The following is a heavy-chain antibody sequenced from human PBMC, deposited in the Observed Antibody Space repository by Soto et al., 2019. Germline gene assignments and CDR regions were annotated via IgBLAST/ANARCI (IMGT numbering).Heavy chain of an antibody. D-gene: IGHD3-16*01. CDR1: GFTFSSYG. CDR3: ANGGRS. Sequence: QVQLVESGGGVVQPGRSLRLSCAASGFTFSSYGMHWVRQAPGKGLEWVAVISYDGSNKYYADSVKGRFPISRDNSKNTLYLQMNSLRAVDTAVYYCANGGRSWGQGTLVTVSS. CDR2: ISYDGSNK. J-gene: IGHJ5*02. V-gene: IGHV3-30*18.